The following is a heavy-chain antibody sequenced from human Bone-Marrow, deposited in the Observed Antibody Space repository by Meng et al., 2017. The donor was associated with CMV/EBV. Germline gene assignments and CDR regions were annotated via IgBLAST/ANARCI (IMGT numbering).Heavy chain of an antibody. CDR3: ARVKAAAAKGADAFDI. D-gene: IGHD6-13*01. CDR1: GFTVSSNY. Sequence: LSLTCAASGFTVSSNYMSWVRQAPGKGLEWVSVIYSGGSTYYADSVKGRFTTSRDNSKNTLYLQMNSLRAEDTAVYYCARVKAAAAKGADAFDIWGQGTMVTVSS. V-gene: IGHV3-53*01. CDR2: IYSGGST. J-gene: IGHJ3*02.